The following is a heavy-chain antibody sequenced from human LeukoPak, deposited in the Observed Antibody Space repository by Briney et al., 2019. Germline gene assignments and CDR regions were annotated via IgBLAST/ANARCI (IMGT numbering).Heavy chain of an antibody. CDR2: INYSGST. CDR1: GGSISSDY. D-gene: IGHD3-16*02. V-gene: IGHV4-34*01. CDR3: ARGRQYDYVWGSYRSRNWFDP. J-gene: IGHJ5*02. Sequence: PSETLSLTCTVSGGSISSDYWSWIRQPPGKGVEWSGEINYSGSTNYNPSLKSRVTISVDTSKNQFSLKLSSVTAADTAVYYCARGRQYDYVWGSYRSRNWFDPWGQGTLVTVSS.